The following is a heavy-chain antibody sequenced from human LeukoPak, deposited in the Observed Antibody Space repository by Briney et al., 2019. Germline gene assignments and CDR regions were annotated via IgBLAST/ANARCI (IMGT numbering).Heavy chain of an antibody. CDR2: IRYDGSNK. D-gene: IGHD5-18*01. Sequence: PGGSLRLSCAASGFTFSSYGMHWVRQAPGKGLEWVAFIRYDGSNKYYADSVKGRFTISRDNSKNTLYLQMNSLRAEDMAVYYCAKERXTAMVTIDYWGQGTLVTVSS. CDR1: GFTFSSYG. CDR3: AKERXTAMVTIDY. J-gene: IGHJ4*02. V-gene: IGHV3-30*02.